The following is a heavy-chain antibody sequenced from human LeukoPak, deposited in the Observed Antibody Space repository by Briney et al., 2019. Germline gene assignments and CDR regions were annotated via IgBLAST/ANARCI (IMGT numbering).Heavy chain of an antibody. CDR3: ARAGYVGVYFDY. CDR2: IYYSGST. CDR1: GGSISSGGYY. J-gene: IGHJ4*02. D-gene: IGHD5-12*01. V-gene: IGHV4-31*03. Sequence: PSQTLSLTCTVSGGSISSGGYYWSWIRQHPGKGLEWIGYIYYSGSTYYNPSLKSRVTISVDTSKNQLSLKLSSVTAADTAVYYCARAGYVGVYFDYWGQGTLVTVSS.